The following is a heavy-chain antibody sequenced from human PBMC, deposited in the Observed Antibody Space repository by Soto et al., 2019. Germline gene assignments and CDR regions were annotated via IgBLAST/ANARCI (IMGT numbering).Heavy chain of an antibody. CDR2: SYYRGST. D-gene: IGHD3-3*01. CDR1: GGSISSRSHY. CDR3: ATADGFGVVTPFFEY. V-gene: IGHV4-39*01. Sequence: QLQLQESGPGLVKPSETLSLTCTVSGGSISSRSHYWGWIRQSPGKHLEWIGSSYYRGSTHYNPSLKNRGTIAVHTSKNQVFLKVFSVTAADTALYYCATADGFGVVTPFFEYWGQGILVTVSS. J-gene: IGHJ4*02.